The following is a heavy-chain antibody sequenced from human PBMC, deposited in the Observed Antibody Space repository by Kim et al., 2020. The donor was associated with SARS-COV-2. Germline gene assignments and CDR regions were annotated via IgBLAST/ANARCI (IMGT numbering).Heavy chain of an antibody. CDR1: GFTFSSYG. V-gene: IGHV3-30*18. Sequence: GGSLRLSCAASGFTFSSYGMHWVRQAPGKGLEWVAVISYDGSNKYYADSVKGRFTISRDNSKNTLYLQMNSLRAEDTAVYYCAKDWYYDILTGPGPWGQGTLVTVSS. J-gene: IGHJ4*02. CDR2: ISYDGSNK. CDR3: AKDWYYDILTGPGP. D-gene: IGHD3-9*01.